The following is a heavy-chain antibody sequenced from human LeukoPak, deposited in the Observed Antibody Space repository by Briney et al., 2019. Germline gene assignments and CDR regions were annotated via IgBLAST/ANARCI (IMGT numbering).Heavy chain of an antibody. CDR2: ISSDGSIT. J-gene: IGHJ5*02. Sequence: GGSLRLSCAASGFTFSTYWMHWVRQAPGKGLVWVSRISSDGSITGYADSVKGRFTISRDNAKNTLYLQMNSLRAEDTAVYYCARGWNYYDSSPPRWFDPWGQGTLVTVSS. V-gene: IGHV3-74*01. CDR3: ARGWNYYDSSPPRWFDP. CDR1: GFTFSTYW. D-gene: IGHD3-22*01.